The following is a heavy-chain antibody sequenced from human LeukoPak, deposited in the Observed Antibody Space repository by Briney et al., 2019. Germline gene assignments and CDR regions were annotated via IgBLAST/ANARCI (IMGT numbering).Heavy chain of an antibody. CDR1: GFKIADAP. D-gene: IGHD5-24*01. J-gene: IGHJ3*01. CDR2: ITWGATDS. V-gene: IGHV3-43*01. Sequence: GGFLRLSCTASGFKIADAPMHWVRQPPGKGLEWIALITWGATDSYYADSVKGRFTISRDDSRNTLYLQMNSLRSEDTALYYCAKDVSFRRGHNFDASDLWGLGTMVIVSS. CDR3: AKDVSFRRGHNFDASDL.